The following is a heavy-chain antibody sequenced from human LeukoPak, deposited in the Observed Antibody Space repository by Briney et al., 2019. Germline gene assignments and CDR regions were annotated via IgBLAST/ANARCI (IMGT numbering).Heavy chain of an antibody. D-gene: IGHD3-22*01. CDR2: ISGSGDNV. V-gene: IGHV3-23*01. CDR3: AKVTASGYYYFDY. CDR1: GFTFSSYA. Sequence: GGSLRLSCAASGFTFSSYAMSWVRQAPGKGLEWVSVISGSGDNVYYADSVKGRFTIPRDNSKNTLYLQMNSLRAEDTAVYYCAKVTASGYYYFDYWGQGTLVTVSS. J-gene: IGHJ4*02.